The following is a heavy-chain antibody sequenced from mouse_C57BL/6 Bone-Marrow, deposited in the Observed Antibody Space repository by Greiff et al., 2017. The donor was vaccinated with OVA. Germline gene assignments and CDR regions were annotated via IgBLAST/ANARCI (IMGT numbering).Heavy chain of an antibody. J-gene: IGHJ4*01. CDR1: GYTFTDYE. D-gene: IGHD2-2*01. Sequence: QVQLQQSGAELVRPGASVTLSCKASGYTFTDYEMHWVKQTPVHGLEWIGAIDPETGGTAYNQKFKGKAILTADKSSSTAYMELRSLTSEDSADYYCTRRYGYPYYAMDYWGQGTSVTVSS. CDR3: TRRYGYPYYAMDY. CDR2: IDPETGGT. V-gene: IGHV1-15*01.